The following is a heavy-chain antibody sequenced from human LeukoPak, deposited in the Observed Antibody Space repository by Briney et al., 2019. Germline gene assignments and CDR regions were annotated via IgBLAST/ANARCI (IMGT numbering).Heavy chain of an antibody. CDR2: IYTSGST. CDR3: TREAGNTQYFDY. CDR1: GGSISSYY. D-gene: IGHD1-1*01. J-gene: IGHJ4*02. V-gene: IGHV4-4*07. Sequence: SETLSLTCTVSGGSISSYYWSWIRQPAGKGLEWIGRIYTSGSTNYNPSLKSRVTMSVDASKNQFSLKLSSVTAADTAMYYCTREAGNTQYFDYWGQGTLVTVSS.